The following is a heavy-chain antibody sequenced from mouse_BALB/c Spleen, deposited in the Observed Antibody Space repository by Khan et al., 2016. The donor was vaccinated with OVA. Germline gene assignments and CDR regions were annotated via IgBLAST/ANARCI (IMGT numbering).Heavy chain of an antibody. V-gene: IGHV1-20*02. Sequence: VQLQQSGPKLVRPGASVKISCKASGYSFTGYFMNWVMQSHGKSLEWIGRINPHIGETFYNQRFKDKATLTVDESSSTAHMELRSLASEDSACYYGTRIYCSDFDYWGQGTTLTVSP. CDR3: TRIYCSDFDY. D-gene: IGHD1-1*01. CDR2: INPHIGET. CDR1: GYSFTGYF. J-gene: IGHJ2*01.